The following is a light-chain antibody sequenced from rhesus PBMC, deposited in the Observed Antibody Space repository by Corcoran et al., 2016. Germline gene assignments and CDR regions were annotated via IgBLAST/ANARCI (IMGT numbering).Light chain of an antibody. CDR1: QSVSSS. J-gene: IGKJ3*01. V-gene: IGKV3-35*01. Sequence: EIVLTQSPATLSLSPGERATLSCRASQSVSSSLAWYQQKPGQAPRLLIYDASSRATGIPDRFSGRGSGTDFTLTISSLEPEDVGVYYCQQYSNWPTFGPGTKLDIK. CDR2: DAS. CDR3: QQYSNWPT.